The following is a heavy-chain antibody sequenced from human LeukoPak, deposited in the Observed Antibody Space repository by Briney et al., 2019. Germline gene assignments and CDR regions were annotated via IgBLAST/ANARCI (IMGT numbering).Heavy chain of an antibody. CDR1: GYSLIKLS. CDR2: FDPKDGGT. Sequence: ASVKVSCKVSGYSLIKLSIHWVRQAPGKGLEWMGNFDPKDGGTMYAQKFQDRVTMTQDTSTDTDYMELSSLRSEDTAVYYCLTASDVIVTVIPDAFDIWGQGTTVTVSS. V-gene: IGHV1-24*01. D-gene: IGHD2-21*02. J-gene: IGHJ3*02. CDR3: LTASDVIVTVIPDAFDI.